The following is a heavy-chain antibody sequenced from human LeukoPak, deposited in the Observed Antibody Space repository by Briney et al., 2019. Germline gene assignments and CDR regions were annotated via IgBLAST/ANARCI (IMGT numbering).Heavy chain of an antibody. V-gene: IGHV1-18*01. D-gene: IGHD4-17*01. Sequence: ASVKVSCKASGYTFTSYDINWVRQATGQGLEWMGWISAYNGNTNYAQKLQGRVTMTTDTSTSTAYMELRSLRSDDTAVYYCARDDYGDYEGYFDYWGQGTLVTVSS. J-gene: IGHJ4*02. CDR3: ARDDYGDYEGYFDY. CDR2: ISAYNGNT. CDR1: GYTFTSYD.